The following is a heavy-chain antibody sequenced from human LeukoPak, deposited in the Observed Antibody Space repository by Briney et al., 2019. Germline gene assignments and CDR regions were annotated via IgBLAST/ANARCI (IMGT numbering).Heavy chain of an antibody. CDR2: MYNSGST. CDR1: GGSISSYY. J-gene: IGHJ4*02. V-gene: IGHV4-59*01. Sequence: ASETLSLTCTVSGGSISSYYWSWIRQPPGKGLEWIGYMYNSGSTNYNPSLKSRVIISVDTSKNQFSLQLSSVTAADTAVYYCARAANSGWSHFDYWGQGTLVTVSS. D-gene: IGHD6-19*01. CDR3: ARAANSGWSHFDY.